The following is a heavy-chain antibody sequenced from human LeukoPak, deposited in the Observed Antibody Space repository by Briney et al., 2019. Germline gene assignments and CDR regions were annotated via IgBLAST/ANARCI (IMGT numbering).Heavy chain of an antibody. V-gene: IGHV4-39*01. CDR2: IYYSGST. Sequence: SETLSLTCTVSGGSISSSSYYWGWIRQPPGKGLEWIGSIYYSGSTYYNPSLKSRVTVSLDTSKNQFSLRLSFVTAADTAVYYCARQTVGTQPPEYWGQGTLVTVSS. CDR1: GGSISSSSYY. D-gene: IGHD1-14*01. J-gene: IGHJ4*02. CDR3: ARQTVGTQPPEY.